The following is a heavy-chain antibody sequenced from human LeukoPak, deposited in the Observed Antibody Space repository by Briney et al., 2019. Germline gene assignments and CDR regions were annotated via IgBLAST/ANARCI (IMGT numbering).Heavy chain of an antibody. V-gene: IGHV3-20*04. D-gene: IGHD3-22*01. J-gene: IGHJ4*02. CDR2: ISWNGRNT. CDR1: GFTFDDYD. CDR3: ARVQQYDKFDY. Sequence: GGSLRLSCAASGFTFDDYDLNWVRQAPGKGLEWVSGISWNGRNTAYAESLKDRFTISRDNAKNSLYLQMNSLRAEDTAFYYCARVQQYDKFDYWGQGTLVTVSS.